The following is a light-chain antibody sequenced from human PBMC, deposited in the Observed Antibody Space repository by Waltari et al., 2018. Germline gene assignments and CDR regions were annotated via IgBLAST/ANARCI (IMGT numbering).Light chain of an antibody. Sequence: EIVVTPSPATLSVSPGERATLSCRTSQTITNNLAWYQQKPGQTPRLLIYGASTRAIGIPARFSGSGSGTEFTLTISSLQSEDFAVYYCQQYNNWLSVTFGQGTRLEI. J-gene: IGKJ5*01. V-gene: IGKV3-15*01. CDR2: GAS. CDR3: QQYNNWLSVT. CDR1: QTITNN.